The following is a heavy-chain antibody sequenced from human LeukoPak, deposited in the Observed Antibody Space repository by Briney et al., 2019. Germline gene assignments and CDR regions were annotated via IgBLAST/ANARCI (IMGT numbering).Heavy chain of an antibody. D-gene: IGHD6-13*01. CDR3: ASSIAAAGTRAFDI. CDR2: IYHSGST. J-gene: IGHJ3*02. V-gene: IGHV4-30-2*05. Sequence: PSETLSLTCAVSGGSISSGGYSWSWIRQPPGKGLEWIGYIYHSGSTYYNPSLKSRVTISVDTSKNQFSLKLSSVTAADTAVYYCASSIAAAGTRAFDIWGQGTMVTVSS. CDR1: GGSISSGGYS.